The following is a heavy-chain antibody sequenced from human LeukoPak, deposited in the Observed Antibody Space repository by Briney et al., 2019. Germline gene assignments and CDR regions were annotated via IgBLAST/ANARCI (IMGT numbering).Heavy chain of an antibody. CDR2: INPNNGGT. D-gene: IGHD3-10*01. CDR1: GYTFTGYY. Sequence: ASVKVSCKASGYTFTGYYIHWVRQAPGQGLEWMGRINPNNGGTNYAQKFQGRVTVTRDTSIGTAYMELSRLRSDDTAVYYCAQWGYYGSGSYYVRDYWGQGTLVTVSS. J-gene: IGHJ4*02. V-gene: IGHV1-2*06. CDR3: AQWGYYGSGSYYVRDY.